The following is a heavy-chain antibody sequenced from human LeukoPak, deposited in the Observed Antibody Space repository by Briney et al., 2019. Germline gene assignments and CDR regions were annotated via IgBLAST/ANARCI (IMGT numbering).Heavy chain of an antibody. CDR3: ARDQVSSSWYGTYYYYYMDV. V-gene: IGHV3-21*01. D-gene: IGHD6-13*01. J-gene: IGHJ6*03. Sequence: GGSLRLSCAASGFTFSSYSMNWVRQAPGKGLEWVSSISSSSSYIYYADSVKGRFTISRDNAKNSLYLQMNSLRAEDTAVYYCARDQVSSSWYGTYYYYYMDVWGKGTTVTVSS. CDR2: ISSSSSYI. CDR1: GFTFSSYS.